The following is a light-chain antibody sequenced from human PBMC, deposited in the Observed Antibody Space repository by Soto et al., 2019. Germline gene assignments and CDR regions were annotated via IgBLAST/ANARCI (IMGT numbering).Light chain of an antibody. V-gene: IGLV2-14*01. CDR3: SSYTTSSTYV. Sequence: LTQPASVSGSPGQSITISCTGTSSDVGSYNYVSWYQQHPGKAPKVMIYDVSNRPSGVSYRFSGSKSGNTASLTISGLQAEDEADYYCSSYTTSSTYVFGTGTKLTVL. CDR2: DVS. J-gene: IGLJ1*01. CDR1: SSDVGSYNY.